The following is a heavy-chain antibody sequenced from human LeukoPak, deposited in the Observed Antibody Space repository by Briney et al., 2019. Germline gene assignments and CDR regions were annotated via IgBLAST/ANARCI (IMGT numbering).Heavy chain of an antibody. V-gene: IGHV5-51*01. CDR3: ARLRRRITICGVVITNAFDI. CDR2: IYPGDSDT. D-gene: IGHD3-3*01. Sequence: GESLKISCKGSGYRFTSYWIGWARPMPGKGLEWMGIIYPGDSDTRYSPSFQGQVTISADKSISTAYLQWSSLKASDTAMYYCARLRRRITICGVVITNAFDIWGQGTMVTVSS. CDR1: GYRFTSYW. J-gene: IGHJ3*02.